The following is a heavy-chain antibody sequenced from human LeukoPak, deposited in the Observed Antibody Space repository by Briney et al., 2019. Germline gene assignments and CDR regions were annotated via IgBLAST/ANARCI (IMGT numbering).Heavy chain of an antibody. V-gene: IGHV3-30*04. J-gene: IGHJ6*02. CDR3: ARGGVYYYGSGSGHGMDV. Sequence: PGGSLRLSCAASGFTFSSYAMHWVRQAPGKGLEWVAVISYDGSNKYYADSVKGRFTISRDNSKNTLYLQKNSLRAEDTAVYYCARGGVYYYGSGSGHGMDVWGQGTTVTVSS. CDR2: ISYDGSNK. CDR1: GFTFSSYA. D-gene: IGHD3-10*01.